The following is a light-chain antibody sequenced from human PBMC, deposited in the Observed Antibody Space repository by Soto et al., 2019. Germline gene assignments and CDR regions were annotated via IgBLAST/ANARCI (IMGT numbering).Light chain of an antibody. CDR3: SSYTSSSTLL. Sequence: SVLTQPASVSGSAGQSITLSFTGTSSDVGGYEYVSWYQQHPGRAPKLMIYEVSNRPSGVSNRFSGSKSGNTASLTISGLQAVDEADYYCSSYTSSSTLLFGTGTKVTVL. CDR1: SSDVGGYEY. J-gene: IGLJ1*01. V-gene: IGLV2-14*01. CDR2: EVS.